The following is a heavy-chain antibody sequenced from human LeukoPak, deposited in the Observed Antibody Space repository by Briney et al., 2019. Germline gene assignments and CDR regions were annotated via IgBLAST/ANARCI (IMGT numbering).Heavy chain of an antibody. CDR1: GGTFSSYA. Sequence: ASVKVSCKASGGTFSSYAISWVRQAPGQGLEWMGWISAYNGNTNYAQKLQGRVTMTTDTSTSTAYMELRSLRSDDTAVYYCARVIDLAAAGTFAFDIWGQGTMVTVSS. CDR2: ISAYNGNT. J-gene: IGHJ3*02. D-gene: IGHD6-13*01. CDR3: ARVIDLAAAGTFAFDI. V-gene: IGHV1-18*01.